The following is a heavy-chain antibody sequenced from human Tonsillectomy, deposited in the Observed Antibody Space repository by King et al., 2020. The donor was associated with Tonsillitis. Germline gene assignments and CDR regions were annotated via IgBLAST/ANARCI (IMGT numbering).Heavy chain of an antibody. CDR3: AREAGYSSSWPDY. CDR2: IYTSGST. J-gene: IGHJ4*02. V-gene: IGHV4-61*02. CDR1: GGSISSGSYY. Sequence: VPLQESGPGLVKPSQTLSLTCTVSGGSISSGSYYWRWIRQPAGKGLEWIGRIYTSGSTNYNPSLKSRVTMSVDTSKNQFSLKLSSVTAADTAMYYCAREAGYSSSWPDYWGQGTLVTVSS. D-gene: IGHD6-13*01.